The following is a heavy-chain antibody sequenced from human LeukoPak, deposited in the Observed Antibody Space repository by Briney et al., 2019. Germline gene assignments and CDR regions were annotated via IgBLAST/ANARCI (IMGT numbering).Heavy chain of an antibody. D-gene: IGHD5-18*01. CDR3: AKPRGYSYGRYWFDP. CDR1: GFSVSSNY. J-gene: IGHJ5*02. V-gene: IGHV3-66*04. Sequence: PGGSLRLSCAASGFSVSSNYMSWVRQAPGKGLEWVSLIYSGGSTYYADSVKGRFTISRDNSKNTLFLQMNSLRAEDTAVYYCAKPRGYSYGRYWFDPWGQGTLVTVSS. CDR2: IYSGGST.